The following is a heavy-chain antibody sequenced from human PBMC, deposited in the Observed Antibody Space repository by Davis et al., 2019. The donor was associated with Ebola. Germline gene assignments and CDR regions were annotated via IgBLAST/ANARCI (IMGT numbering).Heavy chain of an antibody. J-gene: IGHJ5*02. CDR2: INPNSGGT. Sequence: ASVKVSCKASGYTFTGYYMHWVRQAPGQGLEWMGWINPNSGGTNYAQKFQGRVTMTRDTSISTAYMELSRLRSDDTAVYYCAREVGYCSGGSCLVVAGWFDPWGQGTLVTVSS. CDR1: GYTFTGYY. CDR3: AREVGYCSGGSCLVVAGWFDP. D-gene: IGHD2-15*01. V-gene: IGHV1-2*02.